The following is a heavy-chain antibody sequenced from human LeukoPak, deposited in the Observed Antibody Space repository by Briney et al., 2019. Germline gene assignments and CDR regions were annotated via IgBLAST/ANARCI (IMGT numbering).Heavy chain of an antibody. D-gene: IGHD1-14*01. CDR1: GFTFSNAW. Sequence: PGGSLRLSCAASGFTFSNAWMSWVRQAPGKGLEWVSVISGSGGSTYYTDSVKGRFTISRDNSKNTLYLQMNSLRAEDTAVYYCAKDNHPHAFDTWGQGTMVTVSS. CDR2: ISGSGGST. V-gene: IGHV3-23*01. J-gene: IGHJ3*02. CDR3: AKDNHPHAFDT.